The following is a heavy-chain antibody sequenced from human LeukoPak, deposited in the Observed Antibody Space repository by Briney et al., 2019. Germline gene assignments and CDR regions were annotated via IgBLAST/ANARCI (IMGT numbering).Heavy chain of an antibody. J-gene: IGHJ4*02. CDR3: ARLYYYDSSGLVDY. V-gene: IGHV4-39*01. Sequence: SETLSLTCTVSGGSLSSSSYYWGWIRQPPGKGLEWIGSIYYSGSTYYNPSLKSRVTISVDTSKNQFSLKLSSVTAADTAVYYCARLYYYDSSGLVDYWGQGTLVTVSS. D-gene: IGHD3-22*01. CDR2: IYYSGST. CDR1: GGSLSSSSYY.